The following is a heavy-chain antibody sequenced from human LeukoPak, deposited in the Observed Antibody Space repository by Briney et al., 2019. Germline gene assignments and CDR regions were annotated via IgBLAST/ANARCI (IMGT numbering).Heavy chain of an antibody. CDR1: GGSISSYY. CDR2: IYYSGST. V-gene: IGHV4-59*01. D-gene: IGHD6-19*01. CDR3: ARAWGSGWGP. J-gene: IGHJ5*02. Sequence: PSETLSLTCTVSGGSISSYYWSWLRQPPGKGLEWIGYIYYSGSTNYNPSLKSRVTISVDTSKNQFSLKLSSVTAADTAVYYCARAWGSGWGPWGQGTLVTVSS.